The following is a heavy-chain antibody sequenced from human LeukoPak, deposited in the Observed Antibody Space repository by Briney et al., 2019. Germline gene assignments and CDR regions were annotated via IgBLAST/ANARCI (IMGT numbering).Heavy chain of an antibody. CDR1: GFTFSSYA. J-gene: IGHJ4*02. CDR2: ISGSGGST. D-gene: IGHD2-21*01. Sequence: GGSLRLSCAASGFTFSSYAMSWVRQAPGKGLEWVSAISGSGGSTYYADSVRGRFTISRDNSKNTLYLQMNSLSAEDAAVYFCAKAPVTSCRGAYCYPFDSWGQGTLVTVSS. V-gene: IGHV3-23*01. CDR3: AKAPVTSCRGAYCYPFDS.